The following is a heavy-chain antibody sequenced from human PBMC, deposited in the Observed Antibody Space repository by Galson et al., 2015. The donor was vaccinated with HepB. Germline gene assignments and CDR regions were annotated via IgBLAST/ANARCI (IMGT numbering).Heavy chain of an antibody. J-gene: IGHJ6*02. CDR2: INAGNGNT. Sequence: SVKVSCKASGYTFTSYAMHWVRQAPGQRLEWMGWINAGNGNTKYSQKFQGRVTITRDTSASTAYMELSSLRSEDTAVYYCARVFAVAGSGGGGMDVWGQGTTVTVSS. D-gene: IGHD6-19*01. V-gene: IGHV1-3*01. CDR1: GYTFTSYA. CDR3: ARVFAVAGSGGGGMDV.